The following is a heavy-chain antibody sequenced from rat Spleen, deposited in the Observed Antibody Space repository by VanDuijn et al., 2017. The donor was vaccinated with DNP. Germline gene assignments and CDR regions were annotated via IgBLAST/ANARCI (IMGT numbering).Heavy chain of an antibody. CDR1: GFNFNDYW. Sequence: EVKLVESGGGLVQPGRSLKLSCAASGFNFNDYWMGWVRQAPGKGLEWIGEINKDSRTIKYSPSLKDKFTISRDNAQNTLYLQMSKLGSEDTAIYYCAREDRGVDYWGQGVMVTVSS. D-gene: IGHD4-3*01. CDR2: INKDSRTI. V-gene: IGHV4-2*01. J-gene: IGHJ2*01. CDR3: AREDRGVDY.